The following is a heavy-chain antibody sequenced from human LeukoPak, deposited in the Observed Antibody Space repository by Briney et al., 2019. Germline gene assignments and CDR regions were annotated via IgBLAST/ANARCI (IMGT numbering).Heavy chain of an antibody. V-gene: IGHV3-23*01. Sequence: GGSLRLSCAASGFTFNSYAMSWIRQAQAPGQGLDWVLAISSTGGNTYYADSVKGRFTISRDNSKHSLYLQLSSLRPEDTALYYCAKRMRATNTYSFFGLDVWGQGTTVTVSS. CDR3: AKRMRATNTYSFFGLDV. CDR2: ISSTGGNT. J-gene: IGHJ6*02. CDR1: GFTFNSYA. D-gene: IGHD1-26*01.